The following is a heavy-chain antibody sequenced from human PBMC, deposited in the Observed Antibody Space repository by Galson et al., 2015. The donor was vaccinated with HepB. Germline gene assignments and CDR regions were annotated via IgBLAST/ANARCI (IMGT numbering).Heavy chain of an antibody. J-gene: IGHJ4*02. CDR1: GFTFSSYG. V-gene: IGHV3-23*01. CDR3: AKRAYGSSWWEEKDYFDY. D-gene: IGHD6-13*01. Sequence: SLRLSCAASGFTFSSYGMHWVRQAPGKGLEWVSAISGSGGSTYYADSVKGRFTISRDNSKNTLYLQMNSLRAEDTAVYYCAKRAYGSSWWEEKDYFDYWGQGTLVTVSS. CDR2: ISGSGGST.